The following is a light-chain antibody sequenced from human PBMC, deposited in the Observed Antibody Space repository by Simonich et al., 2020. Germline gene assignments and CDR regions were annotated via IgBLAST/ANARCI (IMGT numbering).Light chain of an antibody. Sequence: EIVMTQSPATLSVSPGESDTLSCRASPSVSSNLAWYHQKPGQAPRLLIYGASTRATGIPARFSGSGSGTEFTLTISSLQSEDFAVYYCQQYNNWWTFGQGTKVEIK. V-gene: IGKV3-15*01. CDR2: GAS. J-gene: IGKJ1*01. CDR3: QQYNNWWT. CDR1: PSVSSN.